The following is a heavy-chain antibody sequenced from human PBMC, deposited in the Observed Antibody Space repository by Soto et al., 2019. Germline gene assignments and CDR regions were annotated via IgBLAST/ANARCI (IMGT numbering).Heavy chain of an antibody. J-gene: IGHJ4*02. V-gene: IGHV5-10-1*03. CDR2: INPADSYA. CDR1: GYSFTSFR. Sequence: EVQVVQSGAEVKKPGESLRLSCEGSGYSFTSFRFNWVRQIPGKGLEWMGRINPADSYAEYSPSFQGHVTISVDKSVNTAYLQWRSLKASDTAVYYCARQMTSQFDYWGQGTLVTVSS. CDR3: ARQMTSQFDY. D-gene: IGHD2-21*02.